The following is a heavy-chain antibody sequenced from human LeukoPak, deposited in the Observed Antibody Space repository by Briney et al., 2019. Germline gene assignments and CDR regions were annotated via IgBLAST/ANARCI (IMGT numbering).Heavy chain of an antibody. V-gene: IGHV1-46*01. Sequence: ASVKVSCKASGYTFTTYYIHWVRQAPGQGLEWMGMINPSDGATTYAQKFQGRGTMTRDMSTTTVYMDVRTLRSEDTAVYFCAREQRGGESGSLSRLFASYHTYYYMDVWGRGTTVTVSS. CDR2: INPSDGAT. D-gene: IGHD1-26*01. CDR1: GYTFTTYY. J-gene: IGHJ6*03. CDR3: AREQRGGESGSLSRLFASYHTYYYMDV.